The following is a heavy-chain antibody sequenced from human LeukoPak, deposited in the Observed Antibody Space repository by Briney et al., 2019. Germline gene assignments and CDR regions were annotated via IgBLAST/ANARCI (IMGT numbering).Heavy chain of an antibody. CDR3: ARDSSTTFVV. Sequence: GRSLRLSCAASGFTFSSYAMHWVRQAPGKGLEWVAVISYDGSNKYYADSVKGRFTISRDNSKNTLYLQMNSLRAEDTAVYYCARDSSTTFVVWGQGTLVTVSS. V-gene: IGHV3-30*14. CDR2: ISYDGSNK. CDR1: GFTFSSYA. J-gene: IGHJ4*02. D-gene: IGHD3-16*01.